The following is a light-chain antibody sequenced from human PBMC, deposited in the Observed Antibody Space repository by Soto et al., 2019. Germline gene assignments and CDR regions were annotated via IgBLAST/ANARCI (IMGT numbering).Light chain of an antibody. V-gene: IGKV3-11*01. J-gene: IGKJ1*01. CDR2: DAS. CDR3: QQRSNWPPT. Sequence: EILLTQAPVTLSLSPGERATLPGRAARHSGSSYLAWYQQKPGQAPRLLIYDASTRATGIPARFSGSGSGTDFTLTITSLEPEDFAVYYCQQRSNWPPTFGQGTKVDIK. CDR1: HSGSSY.